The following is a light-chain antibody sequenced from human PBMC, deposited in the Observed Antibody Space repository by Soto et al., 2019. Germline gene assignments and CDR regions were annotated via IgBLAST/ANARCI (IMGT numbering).Light chain of an antibody. CDR1: QDISNY. Sequence: DIPMTQSPSSLSASVGDRVTITCQASQDISNYLNWYQQKPGKAPKLLIYDASNLETGVPSRFSGSGSGTDFTFTISSLQPEDIATYYCQQYDNLPRPFGPGTKVDIK. CDR2: DAS. V-gene: IGKV1-33*01. J-gene: IGKJ3*01. CDR3: QQYDNLPRP.